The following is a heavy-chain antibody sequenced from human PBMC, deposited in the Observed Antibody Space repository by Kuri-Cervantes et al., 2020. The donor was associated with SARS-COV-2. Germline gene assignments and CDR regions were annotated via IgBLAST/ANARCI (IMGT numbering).Heavy chain of an antibody. CDR1: GFNFSRSD. CDR3: TTSMIVSAAHYFDY. V-gene: IGHV3-33*05. J-gene: IGHJ4*02. D-gene: IGHD3-22*01. CDR2: ISYDGKKK. Sequence: GESLKISCSASGFNFSRSDMHWVRQAPGKGLEWVAVISYDGKKKRCMASGKGRFTISRDNAKSSVFLQMNSLRAEDTAVYYCTTSMIVSAAHYFDYWGQGILVTVSS.